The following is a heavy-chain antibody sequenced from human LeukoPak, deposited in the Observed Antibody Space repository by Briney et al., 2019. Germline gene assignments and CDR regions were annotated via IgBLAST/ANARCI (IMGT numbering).Heavy chain of an antibody. CDR1: GFTFSSYS. CDR3: AKIGGYDRLYRYFDY. Sequence: GASLRLSCAASGFTFSSYSMSWVRQAPGKGLEWVSAISGSGCSTYYADYVKCRLTISRDHSKNTIYIQMNSLRAEDTAVYYCAKIGGYDRLYRYFDYWGQGTLVTVSS. CDR2: ISGSGCST. J-gene: IGHJ4*02. V-gene: IGHV3-23*01. D-gene: IGHD5-12*01.